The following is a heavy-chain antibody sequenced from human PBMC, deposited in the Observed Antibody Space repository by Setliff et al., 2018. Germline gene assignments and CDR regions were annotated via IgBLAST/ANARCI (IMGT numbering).Heavy chain of an antibody. CDR2: MFYTGTT. Sequence: SETLSLTCTLSGDSITSYYLTWIRQPPGKGLEWIGYMFYTGTTNYNPSLKSRVTMSIDTSMKSFSLRSDDTAVYFCARDGGGDSDAFDIWGQGTMVTVSS. CDR1: GDSITSYY. CDR3: ARDGGGDSDAFDI. V-gene: IGHV4-59*01. J-gene: IGHJ3*02. D-gene: IGHD3-16*01.